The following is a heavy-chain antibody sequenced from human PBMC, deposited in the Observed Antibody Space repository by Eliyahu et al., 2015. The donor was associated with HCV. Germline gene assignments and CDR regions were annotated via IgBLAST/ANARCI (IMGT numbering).Heavy chain of an antibody. V-gene: IGHV4-34*01. CDR2: INHSGST. J-gene: IGHJ4*02. CDR1: GGSFSXYY. CDR3: ARGFRYGNYVGNFYDY. D-gene: IGHD4-11*01. Sequence: QVQLQQWGAGLLKPSETLSLTCAVYGGSFSXYYWSWIRQPPGKGLEWIGEINHSGSTNYNPXLKSRVTISVDTSKNQFSLKLSSVTAADTAVYYCARGFRYGNYVGNFYDYWGQGTLVTVSS.